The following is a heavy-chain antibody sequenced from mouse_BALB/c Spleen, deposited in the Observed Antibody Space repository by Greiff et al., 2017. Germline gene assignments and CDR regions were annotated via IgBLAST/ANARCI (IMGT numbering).Heavy chain of an antibody. CDR3: ARSGRYEDYFDY. CDR1: GYSFTDYI. V-gene: IGHV1-39*01. Sequence: VQLQQTGPELVKPGASVKISCKASGYSFTDYIMLWVKQSHGKSLEWIGNINPYYGSTSYNLKFKGKATLTVVKSSSTAYMQLNSLTSEDSAVYYCARSGRYEDYFDYWGQGTTLTVSS. J-gene: IGHJ2*01. CDR2: INPYYGST. D-gene: IGHD2-14*01.